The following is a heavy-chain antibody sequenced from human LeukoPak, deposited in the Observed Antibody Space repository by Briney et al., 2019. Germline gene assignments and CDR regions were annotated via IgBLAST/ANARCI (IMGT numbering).Heavy chain of an antibody. CDR1: GFTFSSYS. CDR3: ARGGGLRLGELSLLGYAFDI. J-gene: IGHJ3*02. CDR2: ISYDGSNK. V-gene: IGHV3-30*03. D-gene: IGHD3-16*02. Sequence: GGSLRLSCAASGFTFSSYSMNWVRQAPGKGLEWVAVISYDGSNKYYADSVKGRFTISRDNSKNTLYLQMNSLRAEDTAVYYCARGGGLRLGELSLLGYAFDIWGQGTMVTVSS.